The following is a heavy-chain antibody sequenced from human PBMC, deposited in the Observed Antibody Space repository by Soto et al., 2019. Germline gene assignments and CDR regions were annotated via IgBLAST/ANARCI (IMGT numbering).Heavy chain of an antibody. V-gene: IGHV5-10-1*01. CDR3: AMCIAARPFGYYYGMDV. Sequence: GESLKISCKGSGYSFTSYWISWVRQMPGKGLEWMGRIDPSDSYTNYSPSFQGHVTISADKSISTAYLQWSSLKASDTAMYYCAMCIAARPFGYYYGMDVWGQGTTVTVSS. J-gene: IGHJ6*02. CDR2: IDPSDSYT. CDR1: GYSFTSYW. D-gene: IGHD6-6*01.